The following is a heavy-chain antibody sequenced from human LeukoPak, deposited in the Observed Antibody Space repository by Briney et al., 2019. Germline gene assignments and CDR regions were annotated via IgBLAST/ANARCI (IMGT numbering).Heavy chain of an antibody. Sequence: SGGSLRLSCAASGFTFSSYAMNWVRQAPGKGLEWVSAIFDAGNTHYPDSVKGRFTISRDNSKNTLYLQMNSLRVEDTAVYYCAKDPGYWGQGTLVTVSS. CDR2: IFDAGNT. J-gene: IGHJ4*02. CDR3: AKDPGY. V-gene: IGHV3-23*01. CDR1: GFTFSSYA.